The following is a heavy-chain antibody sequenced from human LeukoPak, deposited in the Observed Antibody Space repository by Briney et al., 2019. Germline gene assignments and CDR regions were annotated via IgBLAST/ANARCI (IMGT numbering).Heavy chain of an antibody. J-gene: IGHJ5*02. D-gene: IGHD3-9*01. CDR3: ARDCPDILTGYATYNWFDP. CDR2: IIPIFGTA. V-gene: IGHV1-69*05. CDR1: GGTFSSYA. Sequence: SVKVSCKASGGTFSSYAISWVRQAPGQGLEWMGGIIPIFGTANYAQKFQGRVTITTDESTSAAYMELSSLRSEDTAVYYCARDCPDILTGYATYNWFDPWGQGTLVTVSS.